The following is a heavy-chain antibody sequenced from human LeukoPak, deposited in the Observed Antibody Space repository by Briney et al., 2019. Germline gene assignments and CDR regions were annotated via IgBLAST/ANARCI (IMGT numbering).Heavy chain of an antibody. CDR1: GYSFTSYW. CDR2: IYAGDSQT. CDR3: ARPLEEGSDHYFAD. V-gene: IGHV5-51*01. Sequence: GESLKISCKGSGYSFTSYWIAWVRQMPGKGLEWVGIIYAGDSQTSYSRSFQGQVTISADKSLSTAYLPKDSLKAPDNATHYCARPLEEGSDHYFADWGQGTLVTASS. D-gene: IGHD3-3*02. J-gene: IGHJ4*02.